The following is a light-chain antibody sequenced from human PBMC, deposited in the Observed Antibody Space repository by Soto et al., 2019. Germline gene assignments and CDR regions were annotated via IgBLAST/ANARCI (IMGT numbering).Light chain of an antibody. V-gene: IGKV1-33*01. J-gene: IGKJ5*01. CDR2: DAS. Sequence: DLQMTQSPSSLSASVGDRVTITCQASHDIKKYLNWYQEKPGKAPKLLIYDASNLQTGVPSRFSGSVSGTHFTFTISSLQPEDIATYYCQRYDSLPPTFGQGTRLDIK. CDR1: HDIKKY. CDR3: QRYDSLPPT.